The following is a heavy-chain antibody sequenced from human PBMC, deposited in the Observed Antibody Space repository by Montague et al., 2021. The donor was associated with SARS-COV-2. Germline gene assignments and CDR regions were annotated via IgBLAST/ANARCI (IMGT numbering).Heavy chain of an antibody. CDR3: ARESRLKYVEWSVSRDDYYGMDV. CDR1: GGSFHIFS. Sequence: SETLSLTCAVYGGSFHIFSWGWIRQSPRKGLEWIGEVDHSGYTNYNPSLKSRVTISVDTSRNQLSLKLSSVTAADSAVYYCARESRLKYVEWSVSRDDYYGMDVWGQGTTVTVSS. V-gene: IGHV4-34*01. CDR2: VDHSGYT. D-gene: IGHD3-3*01. J-gene: IGHJ6*02.